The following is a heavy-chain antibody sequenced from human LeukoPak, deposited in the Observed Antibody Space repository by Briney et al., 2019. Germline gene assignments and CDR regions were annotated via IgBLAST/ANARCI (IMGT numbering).Heavy chain of an antibody. V-gene: IGHV4-61*01. J-gene: IGHJ3*02. CDR3: ARDRKEMYYYDSSTERGGAFDI. CDR1: GGSISSSSYY. D-gene: IGHD3-22*01. Sequence: SETLSLTCAVSGGSISSSSYYWSWIRQPPGKGLEWIGYIYYSGSTNYNPSLKSRVTISVDTSKNQFSLKLSSVTAADTAVYYCARDRKEMYYYDSSTERGGAFDIWGQGTMVTVSS. CDR2: IYYSGST.